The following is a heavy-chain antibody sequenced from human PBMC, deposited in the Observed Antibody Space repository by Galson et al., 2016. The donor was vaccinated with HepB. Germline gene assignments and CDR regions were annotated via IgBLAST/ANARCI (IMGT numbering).Heavy chain of an antibody. CDR1: GLTFSSYG. CDR3: ARVLGGTSTGYFDL. Sequence: SMRLSCAASGLTFSSYGMHWVRQAPGKGLEWVALIWYDGSNKYYADSVKGRFTNSRDNSKNTLYLQMNSLRAEDTAVYYCARVLGGTSTGYFDLWGQGTLVTVSS. J-gene: IGHJ4*02. CDR2: IWYDGSNK. V-gene: IGHV3-33*01. D-gene: IGHD1-1*01.